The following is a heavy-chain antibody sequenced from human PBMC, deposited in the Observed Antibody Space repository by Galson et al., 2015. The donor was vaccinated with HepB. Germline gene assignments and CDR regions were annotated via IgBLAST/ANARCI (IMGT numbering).Heavy chain of an antibody. V-gene: IGHV1-69*04. Sequence: SVKVSCKASGGTFGSSAISWVRQAPGQGLEWMGRVIPILGGITNFAQKFQGRVSLTADKSLITAYMELTTLTYDDTAVYYCARGERYCSGGSCFFDNWGQGTLVTVSS. CDR3: ARGERYCSGGSCFFDN. J-gene: IGHJ4*02. CDR2: VIPILGGIT. D-gene: IGHD2-15*01. CDR1: GGTFGSSA.